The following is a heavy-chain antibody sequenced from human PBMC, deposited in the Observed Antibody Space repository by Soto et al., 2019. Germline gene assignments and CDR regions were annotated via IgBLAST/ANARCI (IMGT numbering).Heavy chain of an antibody. CDR3: AIADYGDDDY. CDR2: TKAYSGNT. J-gene: IGHJ4*02. V-gene: IGHV1-18*01. Sequence: QLQLVQSGPEAKKPGASVKVSCKASGYTFATSTISWLRQAPGQGPEWMGWTKAYSGNTNYAQKLQGRFTMTTDTSTSTAYMELRSLTTDDTAIYYCAIADYGDDDYWGQGTLVTVSS. CDR1: GYTFATST. D-gene: IGHD4-17*01.